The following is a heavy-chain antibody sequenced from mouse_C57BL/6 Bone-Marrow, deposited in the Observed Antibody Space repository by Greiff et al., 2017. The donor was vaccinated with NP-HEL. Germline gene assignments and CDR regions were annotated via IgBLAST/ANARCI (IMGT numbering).Heavy chain of an antibody. CDR1: GFTFSDYY. V-gene: IGHV5-16*01. Sequence: EVKLVESEGGLVQPGSSMKLSCTASGFTFSDYYMAWVRQVPEKGLEWVANINYDGSSTYYLDSLKSRFIISRDNAKNILYLQMSSLKSEDTATYYCAGSTRYYAMDYWGQGTSVTVSS. CDR2: INYDGSST. CDR3: AGSTRYYAMDY. D-gene: IGHD1-1*01. J-gene: IGHJ4*01.